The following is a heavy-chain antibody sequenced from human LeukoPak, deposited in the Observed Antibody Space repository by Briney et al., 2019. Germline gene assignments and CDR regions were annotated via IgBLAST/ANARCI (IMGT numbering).Heavy chain of an antibody. CDR1: GYTFTSYD. J-gene: IGHJ4*02. V-gene: IGHV1-8*01. D-gene: IGHD6-6*01. CDR2: MNPKSGNT. CDR3: ATTIGARLMYFDY. Sequence: VASVKVSCKASGYTFTSYDIDWVRQATGQGLEWMGWMNPKSGNTGYAQNLQGRVTMTTDTSTSTAYMEVRSLRSDDTAVYYRATTIGARLMYFDYWGQGTLVTVSS.